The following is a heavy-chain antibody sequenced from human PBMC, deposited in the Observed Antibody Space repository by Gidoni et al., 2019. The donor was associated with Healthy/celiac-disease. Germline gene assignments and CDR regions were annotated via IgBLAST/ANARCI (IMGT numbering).Heavy chain of an antibody. CDR3: ARDTSYYYYGMDV. D-gene: IGHD3-16*01. V-gene: IGHV4-61*02. J-gene: IGHJ6*02. Sequence: QVQLQESGPGLVKPSQTLSLTCTVSGGSISSGSYYWNWIRQPAGKGLEWIGRIYTSGSTNYNPSLKSRVTISVDTSKNQFSLKLSSVTAADTAVYYCARDTSYYYYGMDVWGQGTTVTVSS. CDR2: IYTSGST. CDR1: GGSISSGSYY.